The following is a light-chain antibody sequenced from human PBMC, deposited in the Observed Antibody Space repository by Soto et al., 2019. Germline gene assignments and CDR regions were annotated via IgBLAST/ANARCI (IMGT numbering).Light chain of an antibody. CDR1: QSVTSTY. CDR2: GAS. Sequence: EIVLTQSPGTLSLSPGERATLSCRASQSVTSTYLAWYQQRPGQAPRLLIYGASNRATGIPDRFSGSGSGTDFTLTISRLEPADFAVYYCQQYGSSLYTFGQGTKLEIK. V-gene: IGKV3-20*01. CDR3: QQYGSSLYT. J-gene: IGKJ2*01.